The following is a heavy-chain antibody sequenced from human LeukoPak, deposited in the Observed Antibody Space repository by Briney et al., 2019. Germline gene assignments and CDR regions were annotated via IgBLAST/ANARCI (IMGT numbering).Heavy chain of an antibody. CDR1: GDSISSNNYY. Sequence: SETLSLTCTVSGDSISSNNYYWGWIRQPPGKGLEWIGSIHYSGNTYYNPSLKSRVTISVDTSKNQFSLKLTSVTAADTAVFYCARQGSGSYYRRPFDFWGQGTLVTVSS. J-gene: IGHJ4*02. CDR3: ARQGSGSYYRRPFDF. D-gene: IGHD1-26*01. V-gene: IGHV4-39*01. CDR2: IHYSGNT.